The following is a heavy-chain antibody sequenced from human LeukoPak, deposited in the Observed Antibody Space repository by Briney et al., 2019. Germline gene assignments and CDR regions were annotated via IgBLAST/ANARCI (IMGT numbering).Heavy chain of an antibody. V-gene: IGHV4-4*07. Sequence: SETLSLTCTVSGGFISSYYWSWIRQPAGKGLEWIGRIYTSGSTNYNPSLKSRVTMSVDTSKNQFSLKLSSVTAADTAVYYCARGDYDSSGYYYEDYWGQGTLVTVSS. CDR1: GGFISSYY. D-gene: IGHD3-22*01. CDR2: IYTSGST. J-gene: IGHJ4*02. CDR3: ARGDYDSSGYYYEDY.